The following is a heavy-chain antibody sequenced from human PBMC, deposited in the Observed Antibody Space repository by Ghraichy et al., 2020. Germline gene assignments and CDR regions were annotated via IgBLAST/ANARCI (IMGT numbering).Heavy chain of an antibody. CDR3: AALVTPGYYFDY. J-gene: IGHJ4*01. D-gene: IGHD6-13*01. CDR1: EDFVSNYY. V-gene: IGHV4-59*08. CDR2: TYYSGVY. Sequence: SETLSLTCTASEDFVSNYYWSWIRQPPGKGLERIGYTYYSGVYNYNPSLKGRLTLSIDTSKNQFSLKLASVTAADTAIYYCAALVTPGYYFDYWGHGTLVTVSS.